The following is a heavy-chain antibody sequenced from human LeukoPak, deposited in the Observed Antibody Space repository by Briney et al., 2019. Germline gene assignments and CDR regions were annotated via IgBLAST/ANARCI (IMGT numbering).Heavy chain of an antibody. CDR2: ISAYNGNT. CDR3: ARDRVYYGDYRNYYYYYGMDV. CDR1: GYTFTSYG. V-gene: IGHV1-18*04. D-gene: IGHD4-17*01. Sequence: ASVKVSCKASGYTFTSYGISWVRQAPGQGLEWMGWISAYNGNTNYAQKLQGRVTMTTDTSTSTAYMELRSLRSDDTAVYYCARDRVYYGDYRNYYYYYGMDVWGQGTTVTVSS. J-gene: IGHJ6*02.